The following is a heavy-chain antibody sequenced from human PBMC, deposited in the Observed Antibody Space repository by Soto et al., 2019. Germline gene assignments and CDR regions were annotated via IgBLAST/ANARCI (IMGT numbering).Heavy chain of an antibody. Sequence: EEQLLESGGGLVQPGGSLRLSCAASGFSFSSYGMSWVRQAPGKGLEWVSGISGGGDSTYYPDSVKGRFTISRDKSKNTLYLQMNSLRAEDTAVYYCARGQDDYGDSDVWFDPWGQGTLVSVSS. CDR3: ARGQDDYGDSDVWFDP. D-gene: IGHD4-17*01. V-gene: IGHV3-23*01. CDR2: ISGGGDST. J-gene: IGHJ5*02. CDR1: GFSFSSYG.